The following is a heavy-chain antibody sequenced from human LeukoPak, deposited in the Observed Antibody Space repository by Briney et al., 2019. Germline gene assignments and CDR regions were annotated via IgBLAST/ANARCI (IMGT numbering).Heavy chain of an antibody. CDR1: GGSFSGYY. J-gene: IGHJ4*02. Sequence: SETLSLTCAVYGGSFSGYYCTWVRQPPGKGLEWIGEINHSGSANYNPSLKSRVTISLDTSKNQFSLKLSSVTAADTAVYYCARGQGTVTTHWGQGTLVTVSS. CDR2: INHSGSA. V-gene: IGHV4-34*01. CDR3: ARGQGTVTTH. D-gene: IGHD4-17*01.